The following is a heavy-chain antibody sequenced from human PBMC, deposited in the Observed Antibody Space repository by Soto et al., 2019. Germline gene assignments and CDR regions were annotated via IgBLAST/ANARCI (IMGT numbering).Heavy chain of an antibody. J-gene: IGHJ4*02. Sequence: GESLKISCKGSGYSFTTYWIAWVRQMPGKGLEWMGIIYPGDSDTRYSPSFQGQVTISADKSISAAYLQWSSLKASDTAMYYCARRELRGNSWYVFDYWGQGTLVTVSS. D-gene: IGHD6-13*01. CDR1: GYSFTTYW. CDR3: ARRELRGNSWYVFDY. CDR2: IYPGDSDT. V-gene: IGHV5-51*01.